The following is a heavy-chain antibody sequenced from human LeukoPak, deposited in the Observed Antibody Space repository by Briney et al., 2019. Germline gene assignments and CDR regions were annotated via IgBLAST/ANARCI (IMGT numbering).Heavy chain of an antibody. D-gene: IGHD2-15*01. V-gene: IGHV3-30*18. J-gene: IGHJ4*02. Sequence: PGRSLRLSCAASGFTFSSCGMHWVRQAPGKGLEWVAVISYDGSNKYYADSVKGRFTISRDNSKNTLYLQMNSLRAEDTAVYYCAKATGYCSGGSCPVDYWGQGTLVTVSS. CDR1: GFTFSSCG. CDR3: AKATGYCSGGSCPVDY. CDR2: ISYDGSNK.